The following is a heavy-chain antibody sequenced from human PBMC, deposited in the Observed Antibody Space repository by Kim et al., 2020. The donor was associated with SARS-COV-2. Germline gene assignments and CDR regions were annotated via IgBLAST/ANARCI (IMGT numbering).Heavy chain of an antibody. CDR3: TRDLEL. Sequence: GGSLRLSCAASGFTFSSYWMTWVRQAPGKGLEWVANIKQDGSETYSVDSVKGRFTISRDNAKNSLFLQMNSLRAVDTAVYYCTRDLELWGQGALVTVSP. J-gene: IGHJ4*02. CDR1: GFTFSSYW. D-gene: IGHD1-7*01. V-gene: IGHV3-7*01. CDR2: IKQDGSET.